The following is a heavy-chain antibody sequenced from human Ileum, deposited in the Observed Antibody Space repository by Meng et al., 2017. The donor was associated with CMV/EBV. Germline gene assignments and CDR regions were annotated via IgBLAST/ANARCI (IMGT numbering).Heavy chain of an antibody. D-gene: IGHD2-21*01. J-gene: IGHJ1*01. Sequence: SGFTFCDYCISWIRQAPGKGLEWVSYISSTSETIHYADSVQGRFTISRDNAKNSLYLQMDSLRAEDTALYYCVRDILRPGETEYFHHWGQGTLVTVSS. CDR1: GFTFCDYC. CDR3: VRDILRPGETEYFHH. CDR2: ISSTSETI. V-gene: IGHV3-11*01.